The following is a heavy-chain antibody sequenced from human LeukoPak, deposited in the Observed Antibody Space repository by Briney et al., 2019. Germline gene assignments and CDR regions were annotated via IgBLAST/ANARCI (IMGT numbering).Heavy chain of an antibody. V-gene: IGHV3-53*01. Sequence: PGGSLRLSCAASGFTVSSNYMSWVRQAPGKGLEWVSVIYSGGSTYYADSVKGRFTISRDNSKNTLYLQMNSLRAEDTAVYYCARLPMIDAFDIWGQGTMVTVSS. D-gene: IGHD3-22*01. CDR1: GFTVSSNY. J-gene: IGHJ3*02. CDR2: IYSGGST. CDR3: ARLPMIDAFDI.